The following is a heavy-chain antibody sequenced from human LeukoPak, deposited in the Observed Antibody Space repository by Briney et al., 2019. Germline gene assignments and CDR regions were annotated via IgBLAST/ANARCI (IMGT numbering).Heavy chain of an antibody. CDR2: ISGSGGST. CDR3: AKGAYDYVWGSYRHPLY. J-gene: IGHJ4*02. V-gene: IGHV3-23*01. CDR1: GFTFSSYA. Sequence: GGSLRLSCAASGFTFSSYAMSWVRQAPGKGLEWVSAISGSGGSTYYADSVKGRFTISRDNSKNTLYLQMNSLRAEDTALYYCAKGAYDYVWGSYRHPLYWGQGTLVTVSS. D-gene: IGHD3-16*02.